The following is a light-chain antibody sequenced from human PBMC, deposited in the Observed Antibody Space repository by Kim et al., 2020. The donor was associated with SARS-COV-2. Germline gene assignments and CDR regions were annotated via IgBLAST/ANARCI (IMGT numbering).Light chain of an antibody. CDR2: DNN. V-gene: IGLV1-51*01. J-gene: IGLJ2*01. CDR1: SSNIGNNY. CDR3: GTWDSSLSAVV. Sequence: GQKVTSSCSGSSSNIGNNYVSWYQQLPGTAPTLLIYDNNKRPSGIPDRFSGSKSGTSATLGITGLQTGDEADYYCGTWDSSLSAVVFGGGTQLTVL.